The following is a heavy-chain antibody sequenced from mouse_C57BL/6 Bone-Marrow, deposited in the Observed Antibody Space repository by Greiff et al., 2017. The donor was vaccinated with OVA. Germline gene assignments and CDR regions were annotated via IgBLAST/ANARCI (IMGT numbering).Heavy chain of an antibody. Sequence: EVQLQQSGAELVRPGASVKLSCTASGFNFKDDYMHWVKQRPEQGLEWIGWIDPENGDTEYASKFQGKATITADTSSNTAYLQLSRLTSEDTAVYYCDSYGNFDDWGQGTTLTVSS. D-gene: IGHD1-1*02. J-gene: IGHJ2*01. CDR3: DSYGNFDD. V-gene: IGHV14-4*01. CDR2: IDPENGDT. CDR1: GFNFKDDY.